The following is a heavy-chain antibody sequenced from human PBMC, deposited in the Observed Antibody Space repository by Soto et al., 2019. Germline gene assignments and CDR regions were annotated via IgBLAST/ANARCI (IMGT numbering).Heavy chain of an antibody. CDR2: FDPEDGET. CDR3: AKEAIRDYDILTGYYLGY. Sequence: ASVKVSCKVSGYTLTELSMQWVRQAPGKGLEWMGGFDPEDGETIYAQKFQGRVTMTEDTSTDTAYMELSSLRSEDTAVYYCAKEAIRDYDILTGYYLGYWGPGTLVAVPS. V-gene: IGHV1-24*01. CDR1: GYTLTELS. D-gene: IGHD3-9*01. J-gene: IGHJ4*02.